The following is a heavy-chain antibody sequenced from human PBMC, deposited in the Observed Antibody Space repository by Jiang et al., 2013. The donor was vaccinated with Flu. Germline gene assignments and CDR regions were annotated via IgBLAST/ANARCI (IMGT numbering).Heavy chain of an antibody. D-gene: IGHD3-16*02. CDR2: INHSGST. Sequence: LLKPSETLSLTCAVYGGSFSGYYWSWIRQPPGKGLEWIGEINHSGSTNYNPSLKSRVTISVDTSKNQFSLKLSSVTAADTAVYYCARGRFFGDYVWGSYPPGVYWGQGTLVTVSS. CDR3: ARGRFFGDYVWGSYPPGVY. J-gene: IGHJ4*02. V-gene: IGHV4-34*01. CDR1: GGSFSGYY.